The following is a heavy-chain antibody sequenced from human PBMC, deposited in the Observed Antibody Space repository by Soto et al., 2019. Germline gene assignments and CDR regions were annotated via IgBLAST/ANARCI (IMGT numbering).Heavy chain of an antibody. J-gene: IGHJ4*02. CDR2: IGGGGITT. CDR1: GFTFSDYA. CDR3: AKGSGGYRPYYFDF. V-gene: IGHV3-23*01. D-gene: IGHD3-22*01. Sequence: PGGSLRLSCAASGFTFSDYAMSWVRQPPRKGLDWISAIGGGGITTYYAESVKGRFTISRDNSKNILYLEMNSLTVDVTAVYYCAKGSGGYRPYYFDFWGQGTPVTVSS.